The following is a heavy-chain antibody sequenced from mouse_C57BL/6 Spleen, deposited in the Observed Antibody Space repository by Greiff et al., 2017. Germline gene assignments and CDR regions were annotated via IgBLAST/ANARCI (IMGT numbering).Heavy chain of an antibody. V-gene: IGHV1-9*01. J-gene: IGHJ3*01. Sequence: VQRVESGAELMKPGASVKLSCKATGYTFTGYWIEWVKQRPGHGLEWIGEILPGSGSTNYNEKLKGNATFSADTSSNTAYMQLSSLTTEDSAIYYCARTGAQATSWFAYWGQGTLVTVSA. D-gene: IGHD3-2*02. CDR2: ILPGSGST. CDR1: GYTFTGYW. CDR3: ARTGAQATSWFAY.